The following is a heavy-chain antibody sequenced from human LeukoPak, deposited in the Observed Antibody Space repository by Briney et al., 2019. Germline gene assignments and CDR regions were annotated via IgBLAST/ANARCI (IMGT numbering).Heavy chain of an antibody. V-gene: IGHV1-69*04. CDR3: ARRPYYCSGGSCHDY. Sequence: SVKVSCKASGGTFSSYAISWVRQAPGQGLEWMGRIIPILGIANYAQKFQGRVTITADKSTGTAYMELSSLRSEDTAVYYCARRPYYCSGGSCHDYWGQGTLVTVSS. J-gene: IGHJ4*02. CDR2: IIPILGIA. CDR1: GGTFSSYA. D-gene: IGHD2-15*01.